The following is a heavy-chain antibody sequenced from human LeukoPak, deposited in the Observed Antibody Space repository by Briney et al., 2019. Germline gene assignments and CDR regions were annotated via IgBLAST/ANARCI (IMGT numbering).Heavy chain of an antibody. Sequence: SETLSLTCTVSGGSISSSSYYWGWIRQPPGKELEWLGYIYSSGSTNYNPSLKSRVTVSVDTSKKQFSLKLSSVTAADTAVYYCARVLGSGYSDYWGQGTLVTVSS. CDR1: GGSISSSSYY. V-gene: IGHV4-61*05. CDR2: IYSSGST. CDR3: ARVLGSGYSDY. D-gene: IGHD2-15*01. J-gene: IGHJ4*02.